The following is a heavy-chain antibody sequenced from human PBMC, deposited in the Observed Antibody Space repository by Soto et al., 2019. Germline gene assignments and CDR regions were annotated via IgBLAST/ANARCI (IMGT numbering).Heavy chain of an antibody. CDR3: AGALRSFLGNDGMGV. D-gene: IGHD7-27*01. CDR2: IYYSGST. J-gene: IGHJ6*02. CDR1: GGSISSYY. Sequence: QVQLQESGPGLVKPSETLSLTCTVSGGSISSYYWSWIRQPPGKGLEWIGYIYYSGSTNYNPSLKSRVTIXXDXSXIPFSLKLSSVTAADTAVYYWAGALRSFLGNDGMGVWGQGTTVTVSS. V-gene: IGHV4-59*01.